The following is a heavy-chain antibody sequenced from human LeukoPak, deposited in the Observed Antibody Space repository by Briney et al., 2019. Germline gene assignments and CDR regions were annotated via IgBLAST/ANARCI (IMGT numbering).Heavy chain of an antibody. Sequence: GGSLRLSCAASGFTFSSYAMSWVRQAPGKGLEWVSAISGSGGSTYYADSVKGRFTISRDNSKNTLYLQMNSPRAEDTAVYYCAKDISRPLGAFDIWGQGTMVTVSS. CDR1: GFTFSSYA. CDR3: AKDISRPLGAFDI. J-gene: IGHJ3*02. D-gene: IGHD3-9*01. V-gene: IGHV3-23*01. CDR2: ISGSGGST.